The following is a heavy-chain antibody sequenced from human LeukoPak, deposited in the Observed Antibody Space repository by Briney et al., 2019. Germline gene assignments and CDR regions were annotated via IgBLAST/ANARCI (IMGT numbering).Heavy chain of an antibody. V-gene: IGHV1-2*02. D-gene: IGHD6-19*01. CDR3: AQSSGWDSLKY. J-gene: IGHJ4*02. CDR2: INPNSGGT. CDR1: GHTFTGYY. Sequence: ASVKVSFKASGHTFTGYYMHWVRQAPGQGLEWMGWINPNSGGTYHAQKFQGRVSMTRDTSISTAYMELSRLRSDDTAVYYCAQSSGWDSLKYWGQGTLVTVSS.